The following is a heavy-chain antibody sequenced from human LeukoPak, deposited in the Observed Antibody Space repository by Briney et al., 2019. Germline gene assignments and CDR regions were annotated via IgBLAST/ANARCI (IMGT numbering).Heavy chain of an antibody. Sequence: SETLSLTCTVSGYSISSGYYWGWIRQPPGKGLEWIGSIYHSGSTYYNPSLKSRVTISVDTSKNQFSLKLSSVTAADTAVYYCARDRQQQLVSNWGQGALVTVSS. CDR2: IYHSGST. J-gene: IGHJ4*02. D-gene: IGHD6-13*01. CDR3: ARDRQQQLVSN. V-gene: IGHV4-38-2*02. CDR1: GYSISSGYY.